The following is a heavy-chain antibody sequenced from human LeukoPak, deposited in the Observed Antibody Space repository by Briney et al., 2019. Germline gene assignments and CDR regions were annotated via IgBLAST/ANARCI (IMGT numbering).Heavy chain of an antibody. J-gene: IGHJ4*02. Sequence: GGSLRLSCAASGFTFSSYAMHWVRQAPGKGLEWVAVISYDGSNKYYADSVKGRFTISRDNSKNTLYLQMNSLRAEDTAVYYCAKSRLGATSRYFDYWGQGTLVTVSS. D-gene: IGHD1-26*01. CDR2: ISYDGSNK. V-gene: IGHV3-30-3*02. CDR1: GFTFSSYA. CDR3: AKSRLGATSRYFDY.